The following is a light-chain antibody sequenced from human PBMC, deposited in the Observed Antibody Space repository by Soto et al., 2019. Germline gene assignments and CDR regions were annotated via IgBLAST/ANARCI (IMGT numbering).Light chain of an antibody. V-gene: IGKV4-1*01. CDR3: QQYYSMSLLT. Sequence: DIVMTQSPDSLAVSLGERATINCKSSQSVLYSSVNRNYLAWYQQKPGQPPKLLISWASTRESGVPDRFSGSGSGTDFTLSISSLQAEDVAVYYCQQYYSMSLLTFGGGTKVEIK. CDR1: QSVLYSSVNRNY. CDR2: WAS. J-gene: IGKJ4*01.